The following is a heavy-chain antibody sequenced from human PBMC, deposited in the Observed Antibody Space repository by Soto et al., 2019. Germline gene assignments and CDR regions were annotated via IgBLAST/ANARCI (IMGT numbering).Heavy chain of an antibody. CDR3: ARALYYYDSSGPEGAFDI. CDR1: GYTFTSYY. J-gene: IGHJ3*02. CDR2: INPSGGST. D-gene: IGHD3-22*01. V-gene: IGHV1-46*01. Sequence: ASVKVSCKASGYTFTSYYMHWVRQAPGQGLEWMGIINPSGGSTSYAQKFQGRVTMTRDTSTSTVYMELSSLRSEDTAVYYCARALYYYDSSGPEGAFDIWGQGTMVTVSS.